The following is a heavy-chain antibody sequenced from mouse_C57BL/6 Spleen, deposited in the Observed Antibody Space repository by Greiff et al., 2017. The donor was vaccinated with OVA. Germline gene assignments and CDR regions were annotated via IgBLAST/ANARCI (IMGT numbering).Heavy chain of an antibody. Sequence: EVKLMESGGGLVKPGGSLKLSCAASGFTFSDYGMHWVRQAPEKGLEWVAYISSGSSTIYYADTVKGRFTISRDNAKNTLFLQMTSLRSEDTAMYYCARSGYYEAWFAYWGQGTLVTVSA. J-gene: IGHJ3*01. V-gene: IGHV5-17*01. CDR3: ARSGYYEAWFAY. D-gene: IGHD2-3*01. CDR2: ISSGSSTI. CDR1: GFTFSDYG.